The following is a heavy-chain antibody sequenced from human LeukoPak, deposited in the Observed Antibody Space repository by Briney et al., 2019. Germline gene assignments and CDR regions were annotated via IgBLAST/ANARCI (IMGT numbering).Heavy chain of an antibody. J-gene: IGHJ3*02. CDR1: GYTFTSYG. CDR2: ISAYNGNT. Sequence: ASVKVSCKASGYTFTSYGISWVRQAPGQGLEWMGWISAYNGNTNYAQMLQSRVTMTTDTSTSTAYMELRSLRSDDTAVYYCARGGKIWFGELFDAFDIWGQGTMVTVSS. V-gene: IGHV1-18*01. D-gene: IGHD3-10*01. CDR3: ARGGKIWFGELFDAFDI.